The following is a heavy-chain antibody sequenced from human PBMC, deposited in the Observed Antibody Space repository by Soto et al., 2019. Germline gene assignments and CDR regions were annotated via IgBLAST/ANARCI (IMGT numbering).Heavy chain of an antibody. J-gene: IGHJ6*01. V-gene: IGHV6-1*01. CDR3: ARDGYCSGGSCSSDYYYYGMDV. CDR1: VDSVSSNTTA. D-gene: IGHD2-15*01. CDR2: TYYRSKWYN. Sequence: SQTLSLTYAISVDSVSSNTTAWNWLRPSPSRGLEWLGRTYYRSKWYNDYAVSVKSRITINPDTSKNQFSLQLNSVTPEDTAVYYCARDGYCSGGSCSSDYYYYGMDV.